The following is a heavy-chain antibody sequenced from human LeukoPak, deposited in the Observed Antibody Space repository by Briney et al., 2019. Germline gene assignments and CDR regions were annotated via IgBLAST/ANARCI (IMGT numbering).Heavy chain of an antibody. J-gene: IGHJ3*02. V-gene: IGHV4-59*01. CDR2: IYYSGST. D-gene: IGHD2-2*01. CDR3: ASVVPAKGDAFDI. CDR1: GGFISSYY. Sequence: SETLSLTCTVSGGFISSYYWSWIRQPPGKGLEWIGYIYYSGSTNYNPSLKSRVTISVDTSKNQFSLKLSSVTAADTAVYYCASVVPAKGDAFDIWGQGTMVTVSS.